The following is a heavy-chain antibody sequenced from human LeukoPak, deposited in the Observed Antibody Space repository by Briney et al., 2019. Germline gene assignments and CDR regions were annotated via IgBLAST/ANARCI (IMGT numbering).Heavy chain of an antibody. Sequence: GGSLRLSCAASGINFGASGMHWVRQAPGMGLEWVTFIQTDGSDKKYAASVAGRFTISRDNSKNTVYLHMSSLRPDDTALYYCAREGGTVVIGRSDYWGQGTLVTVSS. D-gene: IGHD2-2*01. CDR3: AREGGTVVIGRSDY. CDR2: IQTDGSDK. J-gene: IGHJ4*02. V-gene: IGHV3-30*02. CDR1: GINFGASG.